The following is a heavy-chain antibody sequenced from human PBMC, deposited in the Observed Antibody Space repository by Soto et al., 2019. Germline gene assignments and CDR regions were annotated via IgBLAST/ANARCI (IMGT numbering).Heavy chain of an antibody. Sequence: EVQLVESGGGLVQPGRSLRLSCAASGFTFNDYAMHWVRQAPGKGLEWVSGIRWNSASIGYAASVKGRFTISRDNAENSLCRQMSSLRAEDTALYYCSKASGSHSPPTTWGQGTLVTVSS. CDR2: IRWNSASI. V-gene: IGHV3-9*01. CDR1: GFTFNDYA. CDR3: SKASGSHSPPTT. J-gene: IGHJ5*02. D-gene: IGHD3-10*01.